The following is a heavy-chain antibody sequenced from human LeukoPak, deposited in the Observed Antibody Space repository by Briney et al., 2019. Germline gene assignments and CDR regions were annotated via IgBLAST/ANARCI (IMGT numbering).Heavy chain of an antibody. CDR2: IKQDGSEK. Sequence: GGSLRLSCAASGFTFSSYWMCWVRQAPGKGLEWVADIKQDGSEKYYVDSVKGRFTISRQNAKKSVFLQMNSLRAEDTAVYYCARHRSGGSQDDAFDIWGQGTMVTVSS. CDR1: GFTFSSYW. D-gene: IGHD2-15*01. CDR3: ARHRSGGSQDDAFDI. V-gene: IGHV3-7*01. J-gene: IGHJ3*02.